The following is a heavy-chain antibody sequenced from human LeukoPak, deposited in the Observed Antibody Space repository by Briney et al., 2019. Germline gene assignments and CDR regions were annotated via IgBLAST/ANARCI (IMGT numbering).Heavy chain of an antibody. D-gene: IGHD2-2*01. Sequence: GGSLRLSCAASGFTFSSYSMNWVRQAPGKGLEWVSSTSSSSSYIYYADSVKGRFTISRDNAKNSLYLQMNSLRAEDTAVYYCASIYCSSTSCYSADYWGQGTLVTVSS. CDR2: TSSSSSYI. CDR3: ASIYCSSTSCYSADY. V-gene: IGHV3-21*01. CDR1: GFTFSSYS. J-gene: IGHJ4*02.